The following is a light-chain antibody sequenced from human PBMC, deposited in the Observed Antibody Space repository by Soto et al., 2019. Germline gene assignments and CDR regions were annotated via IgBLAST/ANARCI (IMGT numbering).Light chain of an antibody. CDR3: SSYTSSSTSV. Sequence: QSVLTQPASVSGSPGQSITISCNGTSSDVGGYNYVSWYQQHPGKAPKLMIYEVSNRPSGVSNRFSGSKSGNTASLTISGLQAEDEADYYCSSYTSSSTSVFGGGTKLTVL. CDR2: EVS. CDR1: SSDVGGYNY. V-gene: IGLV2-14*01. J-gene: IGLJ3*02.